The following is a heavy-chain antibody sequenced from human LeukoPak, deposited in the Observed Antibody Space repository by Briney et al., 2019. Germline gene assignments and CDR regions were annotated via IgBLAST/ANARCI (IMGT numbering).Heavy chain of an antibody. D-gene: IGHD3-10*01. CDR1: GYTFNDYY. CDR2: INPNTGGT. Sequence: AASVKVSCRASGYTFNDYYIHWVRQAPGQGLEWMGWINPNTGGTNYAQKFQGRVTMTRDTSISTVYMELSRLRSDDTAVYSCAIDRITVVRGFIGYWGQGTLVTVSS. V-gene: IGHV1-2*02. J-gene: IGHJ4*02. CDR3: AIDRITVVRGFIGY.